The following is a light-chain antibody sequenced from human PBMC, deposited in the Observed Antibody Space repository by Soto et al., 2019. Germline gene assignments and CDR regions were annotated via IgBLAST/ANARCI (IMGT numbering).Light chain of an antibody. CDR3: CSYAGSSTRV. CDR1: SSDVGSYNL. CDR2: EDN. Sequence: QSALTQPASVSGSPGQSITISCTGTSSDVGSYNLVSWYQQHPGTAPKLMIYEDNKRASGVSNRFSGSTSGITASLTISVLQAEDEADYYCCSYAGSSTRVSGGGTKLTVL. J-gene: IGLJ3*02. V-gene: IGLV2-23*01.